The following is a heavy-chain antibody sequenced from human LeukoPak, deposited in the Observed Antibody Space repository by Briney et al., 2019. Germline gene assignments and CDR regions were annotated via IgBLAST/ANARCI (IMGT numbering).Heavy chain of an antibody. V-gene: IGHV1-18*01. Sequence: ASVKVSCKASGYTFTSYGISWVRQAPGQGLEWMGWISAYNGNTNYAQKLQGRVTMTTDTSTSTAYMELRSLRSDDTAVYYCARVFVRGVIIRIPFNYWGQGTLVTVSS. D-gene: IGHD3-10*01. CDR2: ISAYNGNT. CDR1: GYTFTSYG. CDR3: ARVFVRGVIIRIPFNY. J-gene: IGHJ4*02.